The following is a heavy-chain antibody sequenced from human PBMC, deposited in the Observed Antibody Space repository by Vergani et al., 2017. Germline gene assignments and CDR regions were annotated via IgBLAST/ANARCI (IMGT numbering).Heavy chain of an antibody. D-gene: IGHD5-18*01. J-gene: IGHJ4*02. Sequence: QVQLQQWGAGLLKPSETLSLTCAVYGGSFSGYYWSWIRQPPGKGLEWVGEINHSGSTNYNPSLKSRVTISVDTSKNQFSLKLSSVTAADTAVYYCARGRTWIQLWSLSGYYFDYWGQGTLVTVSS. V-gene: IGHV4-34*01. CDR2: INHSGST. CDR1: GGSFSGYY. CDR3: ARGRTWIQLWSLSGYYFDY.